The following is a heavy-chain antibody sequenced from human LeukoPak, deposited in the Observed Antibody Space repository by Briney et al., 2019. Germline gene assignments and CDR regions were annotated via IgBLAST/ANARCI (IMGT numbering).Heavy chain of an antibody. CDR2: IKHDGSEI. Sequence: GVSLRLSCAASGFTFSSYWMSWVRQAPGKGLEWVANIKHDGSEIYYADSVKGRFTISRDNAKNSLYLQMNSLRAEDTAVYYCARSWSGYYLHFDYWGQGTLVTVSS. V-gene: IGHV3-7*01. CDR1: GFTFSSYW. CDR3: ARSWSGYYLHFDY. D-gene: IGHD3-3*01. J-gene: IGHJ4*02.